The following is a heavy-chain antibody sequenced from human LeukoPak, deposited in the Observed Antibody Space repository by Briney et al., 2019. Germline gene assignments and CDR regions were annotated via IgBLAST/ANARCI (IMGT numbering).Heavy chain of an antibody. CDR1: GGSISSYY. J-gene: IGHJ3*02. Sequence: SETLSLTCTVSGGSISSYYWNWIRQPPGKGLEWIGYIFYSGSTNYNPSLKSRVTISVDTSKNQFSLKLSSVTAADTAVCYCARLSPQLGDAFDIWGQGTMVTVSS. CDR2: IFYSGST. CDR3: ARLSPQLGDAFDI. D-gene: IGHD1-1*01. V-gene: IGHV4-59*01.